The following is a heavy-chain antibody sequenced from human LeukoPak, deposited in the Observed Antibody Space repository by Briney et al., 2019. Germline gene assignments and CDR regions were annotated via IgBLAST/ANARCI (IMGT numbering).Heavy chain of an antibody. Sequence: SETLSLTCAVYGGSFSGYYWSWIRQPPGKGLEWIGEINHSGSTNYNPSLKSRVTISVDTSKNQFSLKLSSVTAADTAVYYCARGNLEDSYYYYYMDVWGKGTTVTVSS. CDR2: INHSGST. J-gene: IGHJ6*03. CDR1: GGSFSGYY. V-gene: IGHV4-34*01. CDR3: ARGNLEDSYYYYYMDV. D-gene: IGHD1-1*01.